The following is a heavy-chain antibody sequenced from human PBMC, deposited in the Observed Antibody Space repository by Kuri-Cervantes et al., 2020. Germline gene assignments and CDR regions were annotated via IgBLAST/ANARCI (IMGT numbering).Heavy chain of an antibody. CDR3: ARAPRTTAAGLDY. Sequence: SETLSLTCAASGFTFSSYSMNWVRQAPGKGLEWIGEINHSGITNYNPSLKSRVTISVDTSKNQFSLKLNSVTAADTAVYYCARAPRTTAAGLDYWGQGTLVTVSS. CDR2: INHSGIT. J-gene: IGHJ4*02. V-gene: IGHV4-34*01. CDR1: GFTFSSYS. D-gene: IGHD6-13*01.